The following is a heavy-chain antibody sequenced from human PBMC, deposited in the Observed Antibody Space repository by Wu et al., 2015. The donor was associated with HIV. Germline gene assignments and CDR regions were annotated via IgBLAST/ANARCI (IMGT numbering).Heavy chain of an antibody. J-gene: IGHJ6*03. CDR2: ISAYNGNT. Sequence: QVQLVQSGAEVKKPGAAVKVSCKASGYIFMKYGVSWVRQAPGQGLEWMGWISAYNGNTKHAQKVQGRVTMTIDTSTNTAYMELKSLRSDDTAVYYCARVESTVLTWGITSYYYYIDVWGKGTTVTVSS. CDR1: GYIFMKYG. CDR3: ARVESTVLTWGITSYYYYIDV. V-gene: IGHV1-18*01. D-gene: IGHD4-23*01.